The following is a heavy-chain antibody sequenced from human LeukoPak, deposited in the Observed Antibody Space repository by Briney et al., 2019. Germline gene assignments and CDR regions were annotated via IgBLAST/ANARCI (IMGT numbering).Heavy chain of an antibody. J-gene: IGHJ6*03. CDR3: AAIPHYYYYYMDV. D-gene: IGHD2-2*01. CDR1: GYTFTGYI. V-gene: IGHV1-2*02. CDR2: SNPNNGRT. Sequence: ASVKVSCTGSGYTFTGYIMHWVRQGPGQGLVWVGWSNPNNGRTNYAKKFQGSVSMTRDTPSSTAYMELSRHRSDDTAVYYCAAIPHYYYYYMDVWGKGTTVTVSS.